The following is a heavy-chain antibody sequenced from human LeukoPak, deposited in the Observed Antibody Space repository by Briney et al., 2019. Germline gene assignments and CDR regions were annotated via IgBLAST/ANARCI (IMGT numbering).Heavy chain of an antibody. CDR2: ISYDGSNK. CDR3: AKVLYNWNGEDAFDI. D-gene: IGHD1-1*01. J-gene: IGHJ3*02. V-gene: IGHV3-30*18. CDR1: GFTFSSYG. Sequence: GGSLRLSCAASGFTFSSYGMHWVRQAPGKGLEWVAVISYDGSNKYYADSVKGRFTISRDNSKNTLYLQMNSLRAEDTAVYYCAKVLYNWNGEDAFDIWGQGTMVTVSP.